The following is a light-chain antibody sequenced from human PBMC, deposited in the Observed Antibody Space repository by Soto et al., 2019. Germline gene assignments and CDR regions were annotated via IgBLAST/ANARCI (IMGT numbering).Light chain of an antibody. CDR1: QTISRSY. Sequence: EIVLTQSPGTLSLSPGERATLSCRASQTISRSYLAWYHQKPGQAPRLLIYGASSRAAGIPDRFSGSVSGTDFALTISRLESEDFAVYYCQQYGSSPYSFGQGTRLQIK. J-gene: IGKJ2*01. CDR3: QQYGSSPYS. V-gene: IGKV3-20*01. CDR2: GAS.